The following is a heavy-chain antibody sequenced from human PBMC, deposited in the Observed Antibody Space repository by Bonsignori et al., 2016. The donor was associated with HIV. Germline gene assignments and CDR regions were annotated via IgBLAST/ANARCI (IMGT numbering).Heavy chain of an antibody. V-gene: IGHV3-21*01. CDR3: ARDIGSYITIFGVITYDAFDI. D-gene: IGHD3-3*01. Sequence: VRQAPGKGLEWVSSISSSSSYIYYADSVKGRFTISRDNSKNSLSLQMNSLRAEDTAVYYCARDIGSYITIFGVITYDAFDIWGQGTMVTVSS. J-gene: IGHJ3*02. CDR2: ISSSSSYI.